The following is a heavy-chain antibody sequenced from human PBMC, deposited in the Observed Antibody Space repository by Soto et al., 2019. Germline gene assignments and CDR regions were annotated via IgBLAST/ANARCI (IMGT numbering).Heavy chain of an antibody. CDR2: ISYDGSNK. CDR1: GFTFSSYG. V-gene: IGHV3-30*18. Sequence: QVQLVESGGGVVQPGRSLRLSCAASGFTFSSYGMHWVRQAPGKGLEWVAVISYDGSNKYYADSVKGRFTISRDNSKTTLYLQMNSLRAEDTAVYYCAKGPAIVLVPAAMNYYSGMDVWGQGTTVTVSS. CDR3: AKGPAIVLVPAAMNYYSGMDV. D-gene: IGHD2-2*01. J-gene: IGHJ6*02.